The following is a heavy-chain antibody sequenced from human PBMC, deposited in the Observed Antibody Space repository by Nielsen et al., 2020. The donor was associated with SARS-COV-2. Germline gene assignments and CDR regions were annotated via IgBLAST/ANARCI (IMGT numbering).Heavy chain of an antibody. CDR3: ARGGEKWIQLSPSGPYYYSMDV. CDR1: GFTFGDYA. V-gene: IGHV3-49*04. Sequence: GESLKISCTASGFTFGDYAMSWVRQAPGKGLEWVGFIRSKAYGGTTEYAASVKGRFTISRDDSKSIAYLQMNSLKTEDTAVYYCARGGEKWIQLSPSGPYYYSMDVWGQGTTVTVSS. D-gene: IGHD5-18*01. CDR2: IRSKAYGGTT. J-gene: IGHJ6*02.